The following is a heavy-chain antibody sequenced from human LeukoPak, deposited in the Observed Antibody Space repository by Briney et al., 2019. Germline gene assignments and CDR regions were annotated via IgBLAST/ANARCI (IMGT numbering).Heavy chain of an antibody. D-gene: IGHD2-2*01. CDR1: RFTFSSCA. V-gene: IGHV3-23*01. J-gene: IGHJ4*02. CDR2: ISGSGAST. Sequence: GGSLRLSCAASRFTFSSCAMNWARQAPGKGLEWVSAISGSGASTYYADSVKGRFTISRDNSKHTLYLQMNSLRAEDTAIYYCAKAALRYQLLSSLDYWGQGTLVTVSS. CDR3: AKAALRYQLLSSLDY.